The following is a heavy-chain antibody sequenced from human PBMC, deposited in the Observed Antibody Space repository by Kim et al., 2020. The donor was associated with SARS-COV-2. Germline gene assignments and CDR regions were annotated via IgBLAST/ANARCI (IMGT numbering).Heavy chain of an antibody. CDR1: GFTFSSFA. V-gene: IGHV3-64*01. CDR2: ISTNGDNT. Sequence: GGSLRLSCEASGFTFSSFAMHWVRQAPGKGLEYVSAISTNGDNTYYANSVKGRFTISRDNSKNTLFLQMGSLRAEDLAVYYCARVKMSTAGTLDSWGQGTLVTVSS. D-gene: IGHD6-13*01. CDR3: ARVKMSTAGTLDS. J-gene: IGHJ5*01.